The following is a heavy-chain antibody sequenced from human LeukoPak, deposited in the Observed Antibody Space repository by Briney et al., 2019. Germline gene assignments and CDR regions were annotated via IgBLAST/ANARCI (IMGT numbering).Heavy chain of an antibody. Sequence: GGSLRLSCAASGFTFSSYWMSWVRQAPGKGLEWVANIKQDGSEKYYVDSVKGRFTISRDNAKNSLYLQTNSLRAEVTAVYYCARWGITMVRGVIDPSGDYGMDVWGKGTTVTVSS. V-gene: IGHV3-7*03. CDR1: GFTFSSYW. CDR2: IKQDGSEK. J-gene: IGHJ6*04. D-gene: IGHD3-10*01. CDR3: ARWGITMVRGVIDPSGDYGMDV.